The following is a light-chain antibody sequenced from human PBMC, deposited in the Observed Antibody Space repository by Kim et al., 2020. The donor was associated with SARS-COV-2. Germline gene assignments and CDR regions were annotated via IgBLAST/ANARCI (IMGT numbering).Light chain of an antibody. J-gene: IGLJ3*02. CDR1: KLGDKY. CDR3: QAWDSSTTARV. CDR2: QDS. Sequence: SYELTQPPSVSVSPGQTASISCSGDKLGDKYTCWYQQKPGQSPVLVIYQDSRRPSGIPERFSGSNSGSTATLTISGTQAMDEADYFCQAWDSSTTARVFG. V-gene: IGLV3-1*01.